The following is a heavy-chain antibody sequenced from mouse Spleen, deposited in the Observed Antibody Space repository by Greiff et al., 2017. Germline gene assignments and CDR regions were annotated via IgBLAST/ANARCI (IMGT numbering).Heavy chain of an antibody. CDR3: ARLLFDYPFAY. Sequence: VQLQQSGAELARPGASVKLSCKASGYTFTSYGISWVKQRTGQGLEWIGEIYPRSGNTYYNEKFKGKATLTADKSSSTAYMELRSLTSEDSAVYFCARLLFDYPFAYWGQGTLVTVSA. D-gene: IGHD2-4*01. CDR1: GYTFTSYG. J-gene: IGHJ3*01. V-gene: IGHV1-81*01. CDR2: IYPRSGNT.